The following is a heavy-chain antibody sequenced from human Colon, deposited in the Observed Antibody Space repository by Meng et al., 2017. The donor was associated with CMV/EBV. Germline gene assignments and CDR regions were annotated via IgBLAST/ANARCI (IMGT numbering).Heavy chain of an antibody. J-gene: IGHJ4*02. CDR2: ISYNSGIST. D-gene: IGHD1-26*01. CDR3: AREGGAKRVDS. CDR1: GFTFSDYY. V-gene: IGHV3-11*06. Sequence: QWQVVESVGGVVETGGPPRPSCAALGFTFSDYYIPWIRQAPGKGLEWISYISYNSGISTQYIDSVKGRFTISRDDAKNSVYLQMNSLRVEDTAVYYCAREGGAKRVDSWGQGTLVTVSS.